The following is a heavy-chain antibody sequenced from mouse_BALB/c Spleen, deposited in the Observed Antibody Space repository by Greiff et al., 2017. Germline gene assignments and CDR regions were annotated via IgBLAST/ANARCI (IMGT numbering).Heavy chain of an antibody. J-gene: IGHJ3*01. CDR2: ITPGSGGT. Sequence: QVQLKESGAELVRPGTSVTVSCKASGYAFTNYLIEWVQQRPGQGLEWIGVITPGSGGTNYNEKFKGTATLTADKSSSTAYMQLSSLTSDDAVVYCCASSFYYDYDGFAYWGKGTLVTVSA. CDR3: ASSFYYDYDGFAY. D-gene: IGHD2-4*01. CDR1: GYAFTNYL. V-gene: IGHV1-54*01.